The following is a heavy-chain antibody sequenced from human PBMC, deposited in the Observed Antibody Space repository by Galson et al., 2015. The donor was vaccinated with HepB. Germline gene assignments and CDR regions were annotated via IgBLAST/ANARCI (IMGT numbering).Heavy chain of an antibody. CDR2: INDSGNT. CDR3: ARRDNYYYFGMDV. Sequence: LSLTCGVNDGSFSNSYWSWIRQPPGKELEWIGEINDSGNTNYNPSLKSRVIMSLDTSKNQFSLRLTSVTAADTAVYYCARRDNYYYFGMDVWGQGTTVIVSS. J-gene: IGHJ6*02. CDR1: DGSFSNSY. V-gene: IGHV4-34*01. D-gene: IGHD5-24*01.